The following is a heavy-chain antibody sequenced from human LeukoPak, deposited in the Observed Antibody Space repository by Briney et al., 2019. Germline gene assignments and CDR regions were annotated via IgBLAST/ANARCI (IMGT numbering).Heavy chain of an antibody. D-gene: IGHD6-6*01. V-gene: IGHV4-34*01. CDR1: GGSFTDYY. CDR2: FNHRGRT. CDR3: ARVPHTTSSIDY. Sequence: KPSETLSLTCAVYGGSFTDYYWSWIRQRPGKGLEWSGEFNHRGRTSYNSSFKSRVTISVDRSKSQFSLKLNSVTAADTAVYFCARVPHTTSSIDYWGQGAPVTVSS. J-gene: IGHJ4*02.